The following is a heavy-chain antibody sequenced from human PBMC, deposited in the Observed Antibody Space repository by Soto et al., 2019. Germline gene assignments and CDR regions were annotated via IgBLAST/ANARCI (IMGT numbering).Heavy chain of an antibody. CDR2: TYYRSKWYN. V-gene: IGHV6-1*01. J-gene: IGHJ5*02. CDR1: GDSVSSNSVA. Sequence: QVQLQQSGPGLVKPSQTLSLTCAISGDSVSSNSVAWNWIRQSPSRGLEWLGRTYYRSKWYNDYALSPKDRLTSPPPPSTNPFSLPLPSVTPAHTAVYYCARRAPVAGSWGQGTLVPVSS. D-gene: IGHD6-19*01. CDR3: ARRAPVAGS.